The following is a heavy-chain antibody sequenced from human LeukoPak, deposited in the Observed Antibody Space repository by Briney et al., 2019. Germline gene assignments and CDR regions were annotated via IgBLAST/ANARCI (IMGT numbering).Heavy chain of an antibody. D-gene: IGHD6-13*01. CDR2: IYSGGNT. J-gene: IGHJ4*02. V-gene: IGHV3-53*01. CDR3: AKGYSSSWYGCYFDY. CDR1: GFTVNSNY. Sequence: GGSLRLSCAASGFTVNSNYMSWVRQAPGKGLEWVSIIYSGGNTYYADSVKGRFTISRDNSKNVLYLQMNSLRAEDTAVYYCAKGYSSSWYGCYFDYWGQGTLVTVSS.